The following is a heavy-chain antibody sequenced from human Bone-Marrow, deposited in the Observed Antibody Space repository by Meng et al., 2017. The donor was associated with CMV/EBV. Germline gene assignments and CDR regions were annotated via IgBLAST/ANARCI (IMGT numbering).Heavy chain of an antibody. Sequence: GESLKISCAASGFTFSSYAMHWVRQAPGKGLEWVGRIRNKANSYTTEYAASVKGRFSISRDDSKNSLYLQMNSLKTDDTAVYYCARGEISPQAWAIWEYWCQGTLVTVSS. D-gene: IGHD1-26*01. V-gene: IGHV3-72*01. CDR1: GFTFSSYA. CDR2: IRNKANSYTT. CDR3: ARGEISPQAWAIWEY. J-gene: IGHJ4*02.